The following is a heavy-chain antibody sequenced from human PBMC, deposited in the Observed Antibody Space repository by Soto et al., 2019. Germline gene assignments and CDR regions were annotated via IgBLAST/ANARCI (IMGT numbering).Heavy chain of an antibody. V-gene: IGHV4-59*01. D-gene: IGHD4-17*01. J-gene: IGHJ3*02. CDR1: GGSISSYY. CDR3: ARDTVTTSDDAFDI. CDR2: VYYSGST. Sequence: QVQLQESGPGLVKPSETLSLTCTVSGGSISSYYWTWIRQPPGKRLEWIGYVYYSGSTNYNPSLKSQVTISVDMSKNQFSLKLSSVTAADTAVYYCARDTVTTSDDAFDIWGQGTMVTVSS.